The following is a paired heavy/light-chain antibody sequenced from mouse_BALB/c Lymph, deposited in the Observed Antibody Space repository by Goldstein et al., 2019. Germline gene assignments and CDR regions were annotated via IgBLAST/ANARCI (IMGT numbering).Light chain of an antibody. CDR1: ESVDNYGISF. CDR2: AAS. V-gene: IGKV3-2*01. CDR3: QQSKEVPWT. J-gene: IGKJ1*01. Sequence: DIVLTQSPASLAVSLGQRATISCRASESVDNYGISFMNWFQQKPGQPPKLLIYAASNQGSGVPARFSGSGSGTDFSLNIHPMEEDDTAMYFCQQSKEVPWTFGGGTKLEIK.
Heavy chain of an antibody. CDR3: ASGDYYGSSYDYAMDY. V-gene: IGHV1S12*01. Sequence: QVQLQQSGPELVKPGASVKISCKASGYTFTSYYIHWVKQRPGQGLEWIGYIYPRDGSTNYNEKFKGKATLTADTSSSTAYMQLSSLTSEDSAVYFCASGDYYGSSYDYAMDYWGQGTSVTVSS. CDR2: IYPRDGST. D-gene: IGHD1-1*01. CDR1: GYTFTSYY. J-gene: IGHJ4*01.